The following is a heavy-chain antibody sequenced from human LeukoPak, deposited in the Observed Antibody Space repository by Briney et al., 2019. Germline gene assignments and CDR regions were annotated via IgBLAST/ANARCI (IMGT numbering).Heavy chain of an antibody. V-gene: IGHV4-59*01. CDR3: ARAGITMVRGVIIDYCGMDV. CDR2: ST. Sequence: STNSTPSLKSRVTISVDTSKHQFSLKLSSVTAADTAVYYCARAGITMVRGVIIDYCGMDVWGQGTTVTVSS. J-gene: IGHJ6*02. D-gene: IGHD3-10*01.